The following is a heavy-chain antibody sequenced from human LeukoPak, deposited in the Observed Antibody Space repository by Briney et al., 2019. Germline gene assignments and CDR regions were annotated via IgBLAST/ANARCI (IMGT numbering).Heavy chain of an antibody. CDR2: IYSGGST. J-gene: IGHJ6*02. CDR1: GFTVSSNY. D-gene: IGHD6-13*01. Sequence: PGGSLRLSCAASGFTVSSNYMSWVRQAPGKGLEWVSVIYSGGSTYYADSVKGRFTISRDNSKNTLYLQMNSLRAEDTAVYYCARDRWAAAGGYYYGMDVWGQGTTVTVSS. CDR3: ARDRWAAAGGYYYGMDV. V-gene: IGHV3-66*01.